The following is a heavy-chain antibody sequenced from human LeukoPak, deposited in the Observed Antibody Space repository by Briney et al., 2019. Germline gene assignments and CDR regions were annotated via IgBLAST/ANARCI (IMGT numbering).Heavy chain of an antibody. Sequence: PSETLSLTCTVSGGSISSYYWSWIRQPPGKGLEWIGYIYYSGSTNYNPSLKSRVTISVDTSKNQFSLELSSVTAADTAVYYCARETGLQYYYYYMDVWGKGTTVTVSS. CDR2: IYYSGST. J-gene: IGHJ6*03. V-gene: IGHV4-59*01. D-gene: IGHD4-11*01. CDR1: GGSISSYY. CDR3: ARETGLQYYYYYMDV.